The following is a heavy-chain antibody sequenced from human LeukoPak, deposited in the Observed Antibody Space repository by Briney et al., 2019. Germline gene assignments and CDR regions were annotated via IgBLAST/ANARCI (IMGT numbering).Heavy chain of an antibody. CDR3: ARGHAAMGEY. J-gene: IGHJ4*02. D-gene: IGHD5-18*01. V-gene: IGHV3-66*01. CDR1: GFSASSNY. Sequence: GGSLRLSCAASGFSASSNYMSWVRQAPGKGLEWVSVIHNDDNTYDAESVKGRFTISRDSSRNTLYLQMNSLGVEDTAVYYCARGHAAMGEYWGQGTLVTVSS. CDR2: IHNDDNT.